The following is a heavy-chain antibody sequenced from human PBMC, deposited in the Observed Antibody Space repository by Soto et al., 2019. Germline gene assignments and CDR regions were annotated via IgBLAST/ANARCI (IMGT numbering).Heavy chain of an antibody. D-gene: IGHD3-16*01. J-gene: IGHJ3*02. V-gene: IGHV4-59*01. CDR2: IFYSGSI. CDR1: GGSIKSYY. Sequence: SETLSLTCSVSGGSIKSYYWSWIRQPPGRGLEWIGYIFYSGSIKYNPSLKSRVTISLDTSKNQFSPKLTSVTSADTAVYYCARVGGAPLGAFDIWGKGTAVTVSS. CDR3: ARVGGAPLGAFDI.